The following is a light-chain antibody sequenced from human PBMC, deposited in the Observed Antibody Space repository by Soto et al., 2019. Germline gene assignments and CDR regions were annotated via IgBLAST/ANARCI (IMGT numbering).Light chain of an antibody. Sequence: QSALTQPRSVSGSPGQSVTISCTGTNSDVGTYNYVSWYQQHPGKAPKLMIYEVSNRPSGVSNRFSGSKSGNTASLTISGLQAEDEADYYCSSYTSSSTRNVVFGGGTQVTVL. V-gene: IGLV2-14*01. J-gene: IGLJ2*01. CDR1: NSDVGTYNY. CDR3: SSYTSSSTRNVV. CDR2: EVS.